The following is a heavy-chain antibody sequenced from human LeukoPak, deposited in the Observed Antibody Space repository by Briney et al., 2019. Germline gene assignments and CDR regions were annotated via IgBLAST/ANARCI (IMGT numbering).Heavy chain of an antibody. D-gene: IGHD4-17*01. J-gene: IGHJ4*02. CDR3: ARDKSYGDSEDY. CDR1: GFTFRSYW. V-gene: IGHV3-7*05. CDR2: INQDGSEK. Sequence: GGSLRLSCAASGFTFRSYWMSWVRQAAGKGLEWVANINQDGSEKYYVDSMKGRFTISRDNAKTSLYLQMNTLRAEDTAVYYCARDKSYGDSEDYWGQGTLVTVSS.